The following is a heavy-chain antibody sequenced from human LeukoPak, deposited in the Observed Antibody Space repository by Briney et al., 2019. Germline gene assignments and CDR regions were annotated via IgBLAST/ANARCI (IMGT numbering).Heavy chain of an antibody. V-gene: IGHV3-23*01. CDR1: GFTFSSYA. J-gene: IGHJ2*01. Sequence: GGSLRLSCAASGFTFSSYAMNWVRQAPGRGLEWVSSISGGSRNIRYADSVKGRFTTSRDNSQNTLYLQMNSLRAEDTAVYYCAKDQGTAIFGVIIPDRYFDLWGRGTLVTVSS. D-gene: IGHD3-3*01. CDR2: ISGGSRNI. CDR3: AKDQGTAIFGVIIPDRYFDL.